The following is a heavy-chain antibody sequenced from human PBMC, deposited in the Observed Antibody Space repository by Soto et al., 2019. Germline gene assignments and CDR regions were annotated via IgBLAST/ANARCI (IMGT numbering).Heavy chain of an antibody. Sequence: EVQLLESGGGLVQPGGSLRLSCVASGFPFSNYYMDWVRQAPGKGLEWVAVISGSEDNIHYADSVKGRFTISRDNSMNTLYLQMNSVRADDTAIYYCAKDLHWFAMDVWGQGTTVTVSS. V-gene: IGHV3-23*01. D-gene: IGHD3-10*01. J-gene: IGHJ6*02. CDR1: GFPFSNYY. CDR2: ISGSEDNI. CDR3: AKDLHWFAMDV.